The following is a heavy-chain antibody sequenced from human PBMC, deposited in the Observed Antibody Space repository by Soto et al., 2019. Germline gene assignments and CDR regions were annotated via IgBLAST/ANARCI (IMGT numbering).Heavy chain of an antibody. CDR3: AKDLLYGDYVNYYYGMDV. Sequence: PGGSLRLSCAAFGITFSSNAMSWVRQAPGKGLEWVSAISGSGGSTYYADSVKGRFTISRDNSKNTLYLQMNSLRAEDTAVYYCAKDLLYGDYVNYYYGMDVWGQGTTVTVSS. CDR2: ISGSGGST. D-gene: IGHD4-17*01. J-gene: IGHJ6*02. CDR1: GITFSSNA. V-gene: IGHV3-23*01.